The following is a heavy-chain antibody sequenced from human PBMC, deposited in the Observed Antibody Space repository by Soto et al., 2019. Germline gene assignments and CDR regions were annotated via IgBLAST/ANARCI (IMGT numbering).Heavy chain of an antibody. J-gene: IGHJ4*02. D-gene: IGHD5-18*01. V-gene: IGHV3-9*01. CDR1: GFTFDDYA. Sequence: SLRLSCAASGFTFDDYAMHWVRQAPGKGLEWVSGISWNSGSIGYADSVKGRFTISRDNAKNSLYLQMNSLRAEDTALYYCAKDNEGYSYGLIDYWGQGTLVTVSS. CDR2: ISWNSGSI. CDR3: AKDNEGYSYGLIDY.